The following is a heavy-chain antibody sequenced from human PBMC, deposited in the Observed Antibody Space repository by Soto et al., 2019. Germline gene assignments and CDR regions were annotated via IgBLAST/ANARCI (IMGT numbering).Heavy chain of an antibody. J-gene: IGHJ4*02. CDR1: GFTFSSYW. D-gene: IGHD2-15*01. V-gene: IGHV3-74*01. Sequence: EVQLVESGGGLVQPGGSLRLSCAASGFTFSSYWMHWVRQAPGKGLVWVSRINSDGSSTSYADSVKARFTISRDNAKNTLYLQMNSLRAEESAVYYCVRTSLVVAAATREDYWGQGTLVTVSS. CDR3: VRTSLVVAAATREDY. CDR2: INSDGSST.